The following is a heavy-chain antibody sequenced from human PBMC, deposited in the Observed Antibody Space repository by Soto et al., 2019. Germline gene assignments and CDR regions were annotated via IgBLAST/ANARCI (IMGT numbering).Heavy chain of an antibody. J-gene: IGHJ5*02. CDR1: GDSISKTTSY. CDR3: ARRVGSCSGTSCNGWFDP. V-gene: IGHV4-39*01. CDR2: TYHSGST. D-gene: IGHD2-2*01. Sequence: QLQLLESGPGPVKPSETLSLTCSVSGDSISKTTSYWGLILQPPGKGLQWMGTTYHSGSTYYNPSLMSLVTLSIDKSKHQSSLKLNSVTDADTAVYYCARRVGSCSGTSCNGWFDPWGQGTLVTVSS.